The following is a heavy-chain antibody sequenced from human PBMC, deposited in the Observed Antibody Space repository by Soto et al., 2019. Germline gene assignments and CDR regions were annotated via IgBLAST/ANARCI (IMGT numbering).Heavy chain of an antibody. J-gene: IGHJ4*02. CDR3: AKCVWSGSCYYDY. CDR2: ISGSGGST. D-gene: IGHD2-15*01. Sequence: EVQLLESGGGLVQPGGSLRLSCAASGFTFSSYAMSWVRQAPGKRLEWVSAISGSGGSTYYADSVKGRFTISRDNSKNTLYLQMNSLRAEDTAVYYCAKCVWSGSCYYDYWGQGTLVTVSS. V-gene: IGHV3-23*01. CDR1: GFTFSSYA.